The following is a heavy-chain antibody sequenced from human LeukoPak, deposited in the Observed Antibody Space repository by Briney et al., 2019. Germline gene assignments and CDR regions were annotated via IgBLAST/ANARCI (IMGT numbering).Heavy chain of an antibody. CDR1: GGSISSSSYY. CDR3: ARHREWLQDPFDY. CDR2: MYYSGNT. V-gene: IGHV4-39*01. D-gene: IGHD5-24*01. Sequence: PSETLSLTCSVSGGSISSSSYYWGWIRQPPGKGLEWIGSMYYSGNTYYSPSLKSRVTISVDTTRTQFSLKLSSVTAADTAVYYCARHREWLQDPFDYWGQGTLVTVSS. J-gene: IGHJ4*02.